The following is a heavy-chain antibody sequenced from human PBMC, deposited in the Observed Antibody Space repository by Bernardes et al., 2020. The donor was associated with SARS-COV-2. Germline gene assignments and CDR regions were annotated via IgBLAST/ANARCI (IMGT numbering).Heavy chain of an antibody. Sequence: SETLSLTCAVYGGSFNDYSWTWIRKAPGKGLEWIGEVTHSGSTKYNPSLWSRVTISLYTSKNQFSLKLSPVTAADTAVYYCARGASGVNMILVVIGFSYYFDYWGQGTLVTVSS. CDR1: GGSFNDYS. CDR3: ARGASGVNMILVVIGFSYYFDY. D-gene: IGHD3-22*01. CDR2: VTHSGST. J-gene: IGHJ4*02. V-gene: IGHV4-34*01.